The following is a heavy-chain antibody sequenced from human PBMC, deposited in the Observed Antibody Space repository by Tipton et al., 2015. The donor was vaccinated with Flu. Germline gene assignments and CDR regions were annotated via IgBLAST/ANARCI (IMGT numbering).Heavy chain of an antibody. D-gene: IGHD4-17*01. V-gene: IGHV1-3*01. CDR2: INAGNGNT. CDR1: GYTFTSYA. CDR3: ARSLGRTTVTDMGY. Sequence: QVQLVQSGAEVKKPGASVKVSCKASGYTFTSYAMHWVRQAPGQRLEWMGWINAGNGNTKYSQKFQGRVTITRDTSASTAYMELSSLRSEDTAVYYCARSLGRTTVTDMGYWGQGTLVTVSS. J-gene: IGHJ4*02.